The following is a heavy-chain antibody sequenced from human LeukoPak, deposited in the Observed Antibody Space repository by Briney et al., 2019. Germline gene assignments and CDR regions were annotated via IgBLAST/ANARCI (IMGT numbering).Heavy chain of an antibody. Sequence: ASVKVSCKASGGTFNSYAISWVRQAPGQGLEWMGGIIPIFGTTNYARKFRGRVTLTADKSTRTAYMELSSLRSEDTAVYYCARDFWFGPNRRGLGYMDVWGKGTTVTVSS. D-gene: IGHD3-10*01. CDR2: IIPIFGTT. CDR3: ARDFWFGPNRRGLGYMDV. CDR1: GGTFNSYA. V-gene: IGHV1-69*06. J-gene: IGHJ6*03.